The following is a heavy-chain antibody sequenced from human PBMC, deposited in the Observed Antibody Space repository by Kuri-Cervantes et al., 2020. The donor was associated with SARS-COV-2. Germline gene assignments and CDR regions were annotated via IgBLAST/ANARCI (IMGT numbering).Heavy chain of an antibody. J-gene: IGHJ6*03. CDR2: ICPGDSDT. V-gene: IGHV5-51*01. Sequence: GESLKISCKGSGYSFTSYWIGWVRQVPGKGLEWMGIICPGDSDTRYSPSFQGQVTISADKSISTAYLQWSSLKASDTAMYYCARGGGPSLRYYYYYMDVWGKGTTVTVSS. D-gene: IGHD2-15*01. CDR3: ARGGGPSLRYYYYYMDV. CDR1: GYSFTSYW.